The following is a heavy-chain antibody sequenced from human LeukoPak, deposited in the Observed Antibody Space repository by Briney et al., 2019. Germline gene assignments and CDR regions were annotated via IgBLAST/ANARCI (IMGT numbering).Heavy chain of an antibody. J-gene: IGHJ4*02. CDR2: ISYDGSNK. D-gene: IGHD3-22*01. Sequence: PGRSLRLSCAASGFTFSSYGMHWVRQAPGKGLEWVAVISYDGSNKYYADSVKGRFTISRDNSKNTLYLQMNSLRAEDTAVYYCAKDIDYDSSGPVDYWGQGTLVTVSS. CDR1: GFTFSSYG. V-gene: IGHV3-30*18. CDR3: AKDIDYDSSGPVDY.